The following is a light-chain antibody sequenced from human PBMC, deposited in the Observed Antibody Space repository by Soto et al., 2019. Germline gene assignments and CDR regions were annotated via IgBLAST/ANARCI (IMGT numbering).Light chain of an antibody. Sequence: DIQMTQSPSPLSASVGDIVTITCRASQSISSWLAWYQQKPGKAPKLLIYDASTLESGVRSRFSGSGSGTEFTLTISSLQPDDFATYYCQQYDSYSPYTFGQGTKLEIK. CDR1: QSISSW. V-gene: IGKV1-5*01. CDR2: DAS. CDR3: QQYDSYSPYT. J-gene: IGKJ2*01.